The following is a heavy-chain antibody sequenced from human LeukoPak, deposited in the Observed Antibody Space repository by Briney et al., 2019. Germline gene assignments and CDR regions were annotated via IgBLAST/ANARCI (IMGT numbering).Heavy chain of an antibody. Sequence: PGGSLRLSCAASGFTFSSYGMHWVRQAPGKGLEWVAVIWYDGSNKYYADSVKGRFTISRDNAKMILYLQMNSLRAEDTAVYFCVRGRSMDFWGQGTLVTVSS. CDR2: IWYDGSNK. J-gene: IGHJ4*02. CDR1: GFTFSSYG. V-gene: IGHV3-33*03. CDR3: VRGRSMDF. D-gene: IGHD2-2*01.